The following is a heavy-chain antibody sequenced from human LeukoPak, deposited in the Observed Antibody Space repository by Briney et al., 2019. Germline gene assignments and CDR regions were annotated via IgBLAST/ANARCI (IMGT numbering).Heavy chain of an antibody. CDR3: ARGGLRYFDWLLRTYYFDY. D-gene: IGHD3-9*01. V-gene: IGHV4-34*01. J-gene: IGHJ4*02. CDR2: INHSGST. CDR1: GGSFSGYY. Sequence: SETLSLTCAVYGGSFSGYYWSWIRKPPGKGLEWIGEINHSGSTNYNPSLKSRVTISVDTSKNQFSLKLSSVTAADTAVYYCARGGLRYFDWLLRTYYFDYWGQGTLVTVSS.